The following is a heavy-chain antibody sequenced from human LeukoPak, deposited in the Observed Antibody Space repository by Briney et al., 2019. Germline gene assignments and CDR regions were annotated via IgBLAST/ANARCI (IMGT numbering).Heavy chain of an antibody. V-gene: IGHV4-59*12. CDR1: GGSISSYY. D-gene: IGHD2-15*01. J-gene: IGHJ4*02. Sequence: SETLSLTCTVSGGSISSYYWSWIRQPPGKGLEWIGYIYYSGSTNYNPSLKSRVTISVDTSKNQFSLKLSSVTAADTAVCYCARVDVVDQKFDYWGQGTLVTVSS. CDR3: ARVDVVDQKFDY. CDR2: IYYSGST.